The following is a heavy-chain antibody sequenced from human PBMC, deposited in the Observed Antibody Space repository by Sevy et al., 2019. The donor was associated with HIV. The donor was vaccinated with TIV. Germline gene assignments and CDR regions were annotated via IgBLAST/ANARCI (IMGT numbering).Heavy chain of an antibody. J-gene: IGHJ4*02. CDR1: GGSIRSYY. CDR2: IYYSGST. D-gene: IGHD4-17*01. CDR3: AGGGGPRSPPTS. Sequence: SETLSLTCTVSGGSIRSYYWSWIRQPPGKGLEWIGYIYYSGSTKYNPSLKSRFTISADTSKKQFSLRLSSVTAAYTAVYYCAGGGGPRSPPTSWGQGTLVTVSS. V-gene: IGHV4-59*13.